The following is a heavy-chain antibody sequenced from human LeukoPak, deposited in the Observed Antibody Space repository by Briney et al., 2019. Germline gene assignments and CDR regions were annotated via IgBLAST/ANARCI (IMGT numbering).Heavy chain of an antibody. J-gene: IGHJ4*02. D-gene: IGHD3-22*01. CDR3: ARDTTHYYDSIGYYYGRLEPFDY. Sequence: TGGSLRLSCAASGFTFSNYSMNWVRQAPGKGLEWVSSISISSSYIYYTDSVKGRFTISRDNAKNSLYLQMNNLRAEDTAVYYCARDTTHYYDSIGYYYGRLEPFDYWGQGTQVTVSS. V-gene: IGHV3-21*01. CDR1: GFTFSNYS. CDR2: ISISSSYI.